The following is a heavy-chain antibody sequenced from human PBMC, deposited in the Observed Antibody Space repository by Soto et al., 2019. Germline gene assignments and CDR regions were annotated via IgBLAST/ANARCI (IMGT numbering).Heavy chain of an antibody. D-gene: IGHD6-13*01. CDR3: ARAVYSSSWYDY. J-gene: IGHJ4*02. CDR1: GGSISSYY. Sequence: PSETLSLTCTVSGGSISSYYLSWIRQPPGKGLEWIGYIYYSGSTNYNPSLKSRVTISVDTSKNQFSLKLSSVTAADTAVYYCARAVYSSSWYDYWGQGTLVTVSS. CDR2: IYYSGST. V-gene: IGHV4-59*01.